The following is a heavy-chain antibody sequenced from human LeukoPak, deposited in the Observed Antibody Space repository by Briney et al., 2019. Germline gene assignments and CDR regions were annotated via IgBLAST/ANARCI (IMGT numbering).Heavy chain of an antibody. CDR1: GFTFSSYA. Sequence: GRSLRLSSAASGFTFSSYAMHWVRQAPGKGLEWVAVISYDGSNKYYADSVKGRFTISRDNSKNTLYLQMNSLRAEDTAVYYCARTYPGIAVAGTGFDYWGQGTLVTVSS. CDR3: ARTYPGIAVAGTGFDY. D-gene: IGHD6-19*01. CDR2: ISYDGSNK. V-gene: IGHV3-30*04. J-gene: IGHJ4*02.